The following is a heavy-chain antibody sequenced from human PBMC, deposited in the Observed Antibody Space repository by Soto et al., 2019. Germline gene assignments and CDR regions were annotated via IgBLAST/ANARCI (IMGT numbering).Heavy chain of an antibody. D-gene: IGHD2-21*01. J-gene: IGHJ4*02. V-gene: IGHV3-23*01. CDR2: ISGSGGST. CDR3: SAYCGGDCYSGFHQTIDY. Sequence: HPGGSLRLSCAASGFTFSSYAMSWVRQAPGKGLEWVSAISGSGGSTYYADSVKGRFTISRDNSKNTLYLQMNSLRAEDTAVYYCSAYCGGDCYSGFHQTIDYWGQGTLVTVSS. CDR1: GFTFSSYA.